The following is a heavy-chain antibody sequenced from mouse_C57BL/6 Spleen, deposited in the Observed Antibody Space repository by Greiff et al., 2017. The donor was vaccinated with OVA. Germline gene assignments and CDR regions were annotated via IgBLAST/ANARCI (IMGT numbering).Heavy chain of an antibody. CDR1: GYAFSSSW. V-gene: IGHV1-82*01. CDR2: LYPGDGDT. J-gene: IGHJ3*01. CDR3: ADYGSSLWFAY. Sequence: QVQLQQSGPELVKPGASVKISCKASGYAFSSSWMNWVKQRPGKGLAWIGRLYPGDGDTNYNGKFKGKATLTADKSSSTAYMQLSSLTSEDSAVYFCADYGSSLWFAYWGQGTLVTVSA. D-gene: IGHD1-1*01.